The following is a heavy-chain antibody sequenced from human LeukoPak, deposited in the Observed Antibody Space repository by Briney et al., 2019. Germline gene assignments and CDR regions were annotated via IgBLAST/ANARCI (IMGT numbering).Heavy chain of an antibody. CDR3: ARGPITIFGVAPA. V-gene: IGHV3-21*01. D-gene: IGHD3-3*01. Sequence: GGSLRLSCAASGFTFSSYSMNWVRQAPGKGLEWVSSISSSSSYIYYAGSVKGRFTISRDNAKNSLYLQMNSLRAEDTAVYYCARGPITIFGVAPAWGQGTLVTVSS. CDR2: ISSSSSYI. CDR1: GFTFSSYS. J-gene: IGHJ5*02.